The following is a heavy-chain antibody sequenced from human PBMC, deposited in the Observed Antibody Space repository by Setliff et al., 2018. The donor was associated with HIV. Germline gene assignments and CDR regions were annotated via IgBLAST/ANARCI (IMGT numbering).Heavy chain of an antibody. D-gene: IGHD5-18*01. V-gene: IGHV3-30*04. CDR2: ISYDGSDK. CDR1: GFIFRSYA. Sequence: GGSLRLSCAASGFIFRSYAMHWVRQVPGKGLEWVAVISYDGSDKYYADSVKDRFTISRDNSKNTLFLQMNSLRAEDTAVYYCARDGQRVGYGSDFDYWGQGTLVTVSS. CDR3: ARDGQRVGYGSDFDY. J-gene: IGHJ4*02.